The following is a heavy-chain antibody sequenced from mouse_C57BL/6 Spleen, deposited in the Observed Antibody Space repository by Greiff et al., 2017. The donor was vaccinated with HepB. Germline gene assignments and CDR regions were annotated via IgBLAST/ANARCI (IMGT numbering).Heavy chain of an antibody. CDR2: IHPNSGST. J-gene: IGHJ4*01. CDR3: ARTSPLSFMDY. Sequence: QVQLQQPGAELVKPGASVKLSCKASGYTFTSYWMHWVKQRPGQGLEWIGMIHPNSGSTNYNEKFKSKATLTVDKSSSTAYMQLSSLTSEDSAVYYCARTSPLSFMDYWGQGTSVTVSS. V-gene: IGHV1-64*01. CDR1: GYTFTSYW. D-gene: IGHD1-1*01.